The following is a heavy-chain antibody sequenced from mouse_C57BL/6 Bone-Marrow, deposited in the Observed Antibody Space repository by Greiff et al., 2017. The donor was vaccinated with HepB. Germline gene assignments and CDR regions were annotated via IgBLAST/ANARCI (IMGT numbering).Heavy chain of an antibody. V-gene: IGHV1-64*01. J-gene: IGHJ4*01. D-gene: IGHD1-1*01. CDR2: IHPNSGST. Sequence: QVHVKQPGAELVKPGASVKLSCKASGYTFTSYWMHWVKQRPGQGLEWIGMIHPNSGSTNYNEKFKSKATLTVDKSSSTAYMQLSSLTSEDSAVYYCARQYYYGSSRYAMDYWGQGTSVTVSS. CDR1: GYTFTSYW. CDR3: ARQYYYGSSRYAMDY.